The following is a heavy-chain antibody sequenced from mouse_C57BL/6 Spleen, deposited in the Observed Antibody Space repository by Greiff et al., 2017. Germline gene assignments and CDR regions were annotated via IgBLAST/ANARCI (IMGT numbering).Heavy chain of an antibody. J-gene: IGHJ3*01. CDR3: ARYGSSSWLAY. Sequence: EVQVVESGGGLVQPGGSLSLSCAASGFTFTDYYMSWVRQPPGKALEWLGFIRNKANGYTTEYSASVKGRFTISRDNSQSILYLQMNALRAEDSATYYCARYGSSSWLAYWGQGTLVTVSA. D-gene: IGHD1-1*01. CDR2: IRNKANGYTT. V-gene: IGHV7-3*01. CDR1: GFTFTDYY.